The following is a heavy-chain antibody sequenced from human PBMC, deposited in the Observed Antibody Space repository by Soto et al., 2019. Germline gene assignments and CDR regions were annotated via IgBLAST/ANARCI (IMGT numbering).Heavy chain of an antibody. CDR3: ARSTATGYYFY. Sequence: ASVKVSCKTSGYTFTSYGITWLRQAPGQGLEWMGWISGNNGNSDYAQKLQDRVTMTTDASTTTAYMELRSLTSDDTAVYFCARSTATGYYFYWGQGTQVTVSS. V-gene: IGHV1-18*01. CDR1: GYTFTSYG. D-gene: IGHD3-9*01. J-gene: IGHJ4*02. CDR2: ISGNNGNS.